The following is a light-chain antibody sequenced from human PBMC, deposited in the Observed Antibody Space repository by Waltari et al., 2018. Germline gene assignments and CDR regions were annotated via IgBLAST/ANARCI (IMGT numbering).Light chain of an antibody. CDR3: QQYYTTPHT. Sequence: DMVMTQSPDSLTVSLGERDTITCTSRHSGLYSPDNYNYLAWYQQKAGQPPTLLIYCASTRESGVPDRFSGSGYGTDFTLTISSLRAEDVAVYYCQQYYTTPHTFGQGTKVEIK. J-gene: IGKJ2*01. CDR1: HSGLYSPDNYNY. V-gene: IGKV4-1*01. CDR2: CAS.